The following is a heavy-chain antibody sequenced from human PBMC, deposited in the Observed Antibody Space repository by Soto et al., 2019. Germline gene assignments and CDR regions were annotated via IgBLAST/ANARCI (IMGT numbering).Heavy chain of an antibody. CDR3: ARDRTAAGPSNWFDP. CDR1: GGSISYYY. Sequence: PSETLSLTCTDSGGSISYYYWSWIRQFAGKGLEWIGRIYPSGSTNYNPSLKGRVTMSVDTSNNQFSLNLGSVTAADTAVYYCARDRTAAGPSNWFDPWGQGTLVTVS. D-gene: IGHD6-13*01. J-gene: IGHJ5*02. CDR2: IYPSGST. V-gene: IGHV4-4*07.